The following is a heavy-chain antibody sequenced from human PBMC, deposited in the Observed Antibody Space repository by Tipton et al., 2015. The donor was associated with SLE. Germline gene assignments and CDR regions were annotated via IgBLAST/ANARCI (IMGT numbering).Heavy chain of an antibody. D-gene: IGHD1-14*01. CDR1: GFTFGSYA. V-gene: IGHV3-30*04. J-gene: IGHJ6*03. CDR3: ARDNAPEGFYMAA. Sequence: SLRLSCAGSGFTFGSYAMRWVRQAPGKGPEWLTIVSYGESIRYYADSVKGRFTVSRDNSKNTLYLQMRDLGADDTAVYFWARDNAPEGFYMAAWGRGTTVPVSS. CDR2: VSYGESIR.